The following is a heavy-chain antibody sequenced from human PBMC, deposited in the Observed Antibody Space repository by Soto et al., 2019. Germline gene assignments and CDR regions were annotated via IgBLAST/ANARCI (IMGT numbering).Heavy chain of an antibody. J-gene: IGHJ4*02. CDR1: GFTFGGYA. V-gene: IGHV3-21*01. Sequence: VGSLRVSDAASGFTFGGYAMNWVRQTQEKGLEWVSSISSTSSYTHYSDSVKGRFTISRDNANNSLFLQMNSLRAEDTATYYCARDLALAGNYWGQGVLVTVSS. CDR2: ISSTSSYT. D-gene: IGHD6-19*01. CDR3: ARDLALAGNY.